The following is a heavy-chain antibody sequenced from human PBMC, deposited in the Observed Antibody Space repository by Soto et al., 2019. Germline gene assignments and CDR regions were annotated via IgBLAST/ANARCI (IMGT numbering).Heavy chain of an antibody. Sequence: SETLSLTCAVYGGSFSGYYWSWIRQPPGKGLEWIGEINHSGSTNYNPSLKSRVTISVDTSKNQFSLKLSSVTAADTAVYYCARALVPAAMYAYYFDYWGQGTLVTVSS. D-gene: IGHD2-2*01. V-gene: IGHV4-34*01. CDR2: INHSGST. J-gene: IGHJ4*02. CDR1: GGSFSGYY. CDR3: ARALVPAAMYAYYFDY.